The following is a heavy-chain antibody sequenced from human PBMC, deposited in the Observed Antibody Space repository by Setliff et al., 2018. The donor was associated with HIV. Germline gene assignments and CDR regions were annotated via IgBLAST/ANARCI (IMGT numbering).Heavy chain of an antibody. D-gene: IGHD6-13*01. V-gene: IGHV3-23*01. CDR1: GFTFSSYA. CDR3: AKAALAPGRDLGVFDI. CDR2: ISGSAGST. J-gene: IGHJ3*02. Sequence: PGGSLRLSCAASGFTFSSYAMSWVRQAPGKGLDRVSAISGSAGSTYYADSVKGRFTISRDNSKSTLYLQMNSLRAEDTAVYYCAKAALAPGRDLGVFDIWGQGTMVTVS.